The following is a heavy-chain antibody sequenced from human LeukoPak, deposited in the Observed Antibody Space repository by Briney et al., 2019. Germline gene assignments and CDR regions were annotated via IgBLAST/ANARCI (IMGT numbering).Heavy chain of an antibody. J-gene: IGHJ4*02. CDR1: GFTFSSYG. V-gene: IGHV3-30*18. CDR2: ISYDGSNK. CDR3: AKDRLTIFYYFDY. Sequence: GGSLRLSCAASGFTFSSYGMHWVRQAPGKGLERVAVISYDGSNKYYADSVKGRFTISRDNSKNTLYLQMNSLRAEDTAVYYCAKDRLTIFYYFDYWGQGTLVTVSS. D-gene: IGHD3-9*01.